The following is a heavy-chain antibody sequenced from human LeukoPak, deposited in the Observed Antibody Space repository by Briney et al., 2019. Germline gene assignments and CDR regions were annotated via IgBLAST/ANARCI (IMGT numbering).Heavy chain of an antibody. J-gene: IGHJ4*02. D-gene: IGHD3-10*01. Sequence: SGTLSLTCTVSGGSISGSSYYWGWIRQPPGKGLEWIGSIYYSGSTYYNPSLKSRVAISVDTSKNQFSLKLSSVTAADTAVYYCARQTMIRGVIANPIDSWGQGTLVTVSS. CDR2: IYYSGST. V-gene: IGHV4-39*01. CDR3: ARQTMIRGVIANPIDS. CDR1: GGSISGSSYY.